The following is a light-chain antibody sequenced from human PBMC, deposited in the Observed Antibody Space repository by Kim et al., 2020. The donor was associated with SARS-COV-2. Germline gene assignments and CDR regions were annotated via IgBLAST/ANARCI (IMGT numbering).Light chain of an antibody. CDR3: QKYNSAPRT. CDR2: AAS. CDR1: QSISNY. V-gene: IGKV1-27*01. J-gene: IGKJ1*01. Sequence: ASVGDRVTITCLASQSISNYLAWYQQKPRKVPKLLIYAASTLQSGVPSRFSGSGSGTDFTLTISSLQPEDVATYYCQKYNSAPRTFGQGTKVDIK.